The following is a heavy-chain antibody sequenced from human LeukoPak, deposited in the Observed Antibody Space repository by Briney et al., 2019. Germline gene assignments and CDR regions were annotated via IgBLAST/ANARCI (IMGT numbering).Heavy chain of an antibody. CDR2: ISYDGSNK. CDR3: AKDLRRYCSSTSCYGMDV. V-gene: IGHV3-30*18. J-gene: IGHJ6*02. D-gene: IGHD2-2*01. Sequence: GRSLRLSRAASGFTFSSYGMHWVRQAPGKGLEWVAVISYDGSNKYYADSVKGRFTISRDNSKNTLYLQMNSLRAEDTAVYYCAKDLRRYCSSTSCYGMDVWGQGTTVTVSS. CDR1: GFTFSSYG.